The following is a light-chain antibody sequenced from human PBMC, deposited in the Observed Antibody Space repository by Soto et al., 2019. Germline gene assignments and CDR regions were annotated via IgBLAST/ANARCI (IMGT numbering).Light chain of an antibody. Sequence: EVVMTQSPATLSVSPGERATLSCRASQGVSSNLAWYQQRPGQAPRLLIYGTSTRAAGIPARFSGSGSGTEFTLTISSLQSEDFAVSYCQQYNNWPRTFGQGTKVEIK. CDR1: QGVSSN. CDR2: GTS. J-gene: IGKJ1*01. CDR3: QQYNNWPRT. V-gene: IGKV3-15*01.